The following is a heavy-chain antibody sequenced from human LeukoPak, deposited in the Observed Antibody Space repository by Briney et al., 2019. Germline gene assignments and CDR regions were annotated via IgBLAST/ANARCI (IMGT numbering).Heavy chain of an antibody. CDR3: ARATDISSWYLAH. CDR1: GYTFTDYY. CDR2: LSPNSGDT. J-gene: IGHJ4*02. V-gene: IGHV1-2*02. D-gene: IGHD6-13*01. Sequence: ASVKVSCKASGYTFTDYYIHWVRQAPGQELEWMGWLSPNSGDTKFAQKFQGRVTMTRDTSISTAYMELSRLRSDDTAVYYCARATDISSWYLAHWGQGTLVTVSS.